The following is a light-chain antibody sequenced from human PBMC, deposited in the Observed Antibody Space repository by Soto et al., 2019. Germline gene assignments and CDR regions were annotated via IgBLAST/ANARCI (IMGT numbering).Light chain of an antibody. CDR2: GAS. V-gene: IGKV3-20*01. Sequence: EIVMTQSQATLSVSPGERATLSCMASQSVSSNLAWYQQKPGQAPKLLIYGASSGATGIPDRFSGSGSGTDFTLTISRLEPEDFAVYYCQQDGSSPRTFGQGTKVDIK. J-gene: IGKJ1*01. CDR1: QSVSSN. CDR3: QQDGSSPRT.